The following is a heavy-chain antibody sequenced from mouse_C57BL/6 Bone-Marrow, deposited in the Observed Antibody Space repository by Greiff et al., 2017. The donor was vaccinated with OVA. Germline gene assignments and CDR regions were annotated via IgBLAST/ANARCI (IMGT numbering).Heavy chain of an antibody. CDR1: GYTFTSYW. V-gene: IGHV1-52*01. D-gene: IGHD2-1*01. CDR3: ARPIYYGNRYAMDY. J-gene: IGHJ4*01. Sequence: QVQLQQPWAELVRPGSSVKLSCKASGYTFTSYWMHWVKQRPIQGLEWIGNIDPSDSETHYNQKFKDKATLTVDKSSSTAYMQLSSLTSEDSAVYYCARPIYYGNRYAMDYWGQGTSVTVSS. CDR2: IDPSDSET.